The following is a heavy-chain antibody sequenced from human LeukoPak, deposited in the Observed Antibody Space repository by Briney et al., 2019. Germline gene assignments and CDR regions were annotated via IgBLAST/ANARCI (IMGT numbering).Heavy chain of an antibody. J-gene: IGHJ4*02. Sequence: ASVKVSCKVSGYTLTELSMHWVRQAPGKGLEWMGGFDPEDGETIYAQKFQGRVTMTEDTSTDTAYMEPSRLRSDDTAVYYCARDGGYSGTYYTYWGQGTLVTVSS. D-gene: IGHD1-26*01. CDR2: FDPEDGET. CDR1: GYTLTELS. V-gene: IGHV1-24*01. CDR3: ARDGGYSGTYYTY.